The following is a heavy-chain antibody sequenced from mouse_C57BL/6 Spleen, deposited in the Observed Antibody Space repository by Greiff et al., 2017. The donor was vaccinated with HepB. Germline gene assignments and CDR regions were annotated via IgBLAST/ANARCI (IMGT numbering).Heavy chain of an antibody. D-gene: IGHD1-1*01. CDR1: GFSLTSYG. J-gene: IGHJ4*01. V-gene: IGHV2-3*01. CDR2: IWGDGST. CDR3: AKTGIYYYGSSRLYYAMDY. Sequence: QVQLKQSGPGLVAPSQSLSITCTVSGFSLTSYGVSWVRQPPGKGLEWLGVIWGDGSTNYHSALISRLSISKDNSKSQVFLKLNSLQTDDTATYYCAKTGIYYYGSSRLYYAMDYWGQGTSVTVSS.